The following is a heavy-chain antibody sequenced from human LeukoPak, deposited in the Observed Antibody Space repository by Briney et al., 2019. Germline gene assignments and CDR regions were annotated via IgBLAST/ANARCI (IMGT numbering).Heavy chain of an antibody. V-gene: IGHV4-30-4*01. Sequence: SETLSLTCTVSGGSISSGDYYWSWIRQPPRKGLEWIGYIYYSGSTYYNPSLKSRVTISVDTSKNQFSLKLSSVTAADTAVYYCARVYYDILTGPYYFDYWGQGTLVTVSS. CDR1: GGSISSGDYY. J-gene: IGHJ4*02. CDR2: IYYSGST. D-gene: IGHD3-9*01. CDR3: ARVYYDILTGPYYFDY.